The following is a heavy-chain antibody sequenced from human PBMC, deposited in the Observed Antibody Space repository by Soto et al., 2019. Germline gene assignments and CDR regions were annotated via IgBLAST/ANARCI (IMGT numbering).Heavy chain of an antibody. CDR3: ARKGEVTGLKY. Sequence: EVQLVESGGGLVQPGGSLRVSCAASGFIFTDYWLHWVRQVPGEGLEWLSRINPDGTSTDYADSVKGQFTVSRDNAKNTLYLQMNSLRAEDTAVYYCARKGEVTGLKYWGQGTLVTVSS. CDR2: INPDGTST. CDR1: GFIFTDYW. D-gene: IGHD1-20*01. J-gene: IGHJ4*02. V-gene: IGHV3-74*01.